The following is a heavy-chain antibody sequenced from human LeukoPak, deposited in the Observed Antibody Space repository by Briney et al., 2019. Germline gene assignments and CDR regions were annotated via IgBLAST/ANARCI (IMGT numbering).Heavy chain of an antibody. CDR3: ARYSQGWFDP. V-gene: IGHV4-59*08. Sequence: SETLSLTCTVSGVSISSYYWSWIRQPPGKGLEWIGYIYYSGSTNYNPSLKSRVTISVDTSKNQFSLKLSSVTAADTAVYYCARYSQGWFDPWGQEPWSPSPQ. D-gene: IGHD2-21*01. J-gene: IGHJ5*02. CDR2: IYYSGST. CDR1: GVSISSYY.